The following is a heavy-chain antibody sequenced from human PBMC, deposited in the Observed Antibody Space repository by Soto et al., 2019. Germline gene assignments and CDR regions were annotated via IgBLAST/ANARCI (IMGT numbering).Heavy chain of an antibody. V-gene: IGHV3-30*18. J-gene: IGHJ5*01. CDR3: AKAPITMVRAVIPYCCDS. Sequence: GRSVKLSSADSETNLSSYDMSWVRHAPGKGLEWVAVISYDGSNKYYADSVKGRFTISRDNSKNTLYLQMNSLRAEDTAVYYCAKAPITMVRAVIPYCCDSWR. D-gene: IGHD3-10*01. CDR1: ETNLSSYD. CDR2: ISYDGSNK.